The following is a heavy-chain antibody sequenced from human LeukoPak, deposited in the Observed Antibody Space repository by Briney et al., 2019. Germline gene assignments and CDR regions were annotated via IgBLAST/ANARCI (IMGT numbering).Heavy chain of an antibody. V-gene: IGHV4-30-4*01. CDR3: ARDAAQIWFDP. CDR2: IYYSGNS. J-gene: IGHJ5*02. CDR1: GGSMSSGDYY. Sequence: SQTLSLTCTVSGGSMSSGDYYGSWIRQPPGKGLEWIGYIYYSGNSHYNSSLKSGVTIEVDTSKNQFSLKLSSVTAAVTAVYYCARDAAQIWFDPWGQGSLVTVSS.